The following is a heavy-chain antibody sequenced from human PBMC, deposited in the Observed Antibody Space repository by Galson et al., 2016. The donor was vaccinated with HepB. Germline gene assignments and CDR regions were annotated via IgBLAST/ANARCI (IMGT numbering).Heavy chain of an antibody. CDR2: INHSGST. Sequence: SETLSLTCGVFGGSLSDNYWSWIRQSPGKGLEWIGEINHSGSTKYNPSLMSRVTISLDTSKTQFSLKLTSVIAADTAVYYCARGAFWDMYSHYYMDVWGKGPAVTVSS. V-gene: IGHV4-34*01. J-gene: IGHJ6*03. CDR3: ARGAFWDMYSHYYMDV. CDR1: GGSLSDNY. D-gene: IGHD2-15*01.